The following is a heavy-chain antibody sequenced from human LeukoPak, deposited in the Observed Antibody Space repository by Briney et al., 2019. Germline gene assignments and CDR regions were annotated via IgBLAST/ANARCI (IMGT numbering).Heavy chain of an antibody. V-gene: IGHV3-23*01. J-gene: IGHJ4*02. CDR2: ISGHGGNT. D-gene: IGHD6-13*01. Sequence: QPGGSLRLSCAASGFSVSSNYMSWVRQAPGKGLEWVSGISGHGGNTYYADSVKGRFTISRDNSKNTLYLQMNSLRADDTAVYYCAKGAPYTRTNVNDYWGQGTLVTVSS. CDR1: GFSVSSNY. CDR3: AKGAPYTRTNVNDY.